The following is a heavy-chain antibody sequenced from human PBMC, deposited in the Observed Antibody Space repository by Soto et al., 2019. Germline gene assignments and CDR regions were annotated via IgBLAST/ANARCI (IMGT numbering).Heavy chain of an antibody. CDR3: ARTYYYDSSGYYFFDY. V-gene: IGHV4-30-2*01. CDR1: GGSISSGGYS. Sequence: SETLSLTCAVSGGSISSGGYSWSWIRQPPGRGLEWIGYIYHSGNTYYNSSLKSRVTISVDRSKNQFSLKLSSVTAADTAVYYCARTYYYDSSGYYFFDYWGQGTLVTVSS. J-gene: IGHJ4*02. CDR2: IYHSGNT. D-gene: IGHD3-22*01.